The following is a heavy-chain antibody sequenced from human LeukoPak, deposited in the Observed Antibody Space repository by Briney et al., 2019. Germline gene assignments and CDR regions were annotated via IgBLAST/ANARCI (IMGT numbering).Heavy chain of an antibody. V-gene: IGHV3-53*01. CDR1: GFTVSSNY. D-gene: IGHD2-15*01. Sequence: GGSLRLSCAASGFTVSSNYMSWVRQAPGKGLEWVSVMYSGGSTYYADSGKGRFTISRDNSKNTLYLQMNRLRAEDTAVYYCARTGGSSEYYFDYWGQGTLVTVSS. J-gene: IGHJ4*02. CDR2: MYSGGST. CDR3: ARTGGSSEYYFDY.